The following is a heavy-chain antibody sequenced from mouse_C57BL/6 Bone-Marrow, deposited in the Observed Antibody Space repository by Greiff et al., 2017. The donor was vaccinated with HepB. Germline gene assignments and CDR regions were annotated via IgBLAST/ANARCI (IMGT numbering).Heavy chain of an antibody. D-gene: IGHD2-5*01. Sequence: VHLQQSGPELVKPGASVKMSCKASGYTFTDYNMHWVKQSHGKSLEWIGYINPNNGGTSYNQKFKGKATLTVNKSSSTAYMELRSLTSEDSAVYYCASCSNYYFDYWGQGTTLTVSS. V-gene: IGHV1-22*01. CDR2: INPNNGGT. CDR3: ASCSNYYFDY. CDR1: GYTFTDYN. J-gene: IGHJ2*01.